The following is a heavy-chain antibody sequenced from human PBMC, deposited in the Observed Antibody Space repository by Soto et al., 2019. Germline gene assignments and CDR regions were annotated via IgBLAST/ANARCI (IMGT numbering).Heavy chain of an antibody. CDR3: ASASRGYYYGAIVYCMDV. CDR2: IIPIFGTA. J-gene: IGHJ6*02. Sequence: QVQLVQSGAEVKKPGSSVKVSCKASGGTFSSYAISWVRQAPGQGLEWMGGIIPIFGTANYAQKFQGRVTITADESTSTAYMELGSLRSEDTAEYYCASASRGYYYGAIVYCMDVWGQGTTVTVCS. CDR1: GGTFSSYA. V-gene: IGHV1-69*01. D-gene: IGHD3-22*01.